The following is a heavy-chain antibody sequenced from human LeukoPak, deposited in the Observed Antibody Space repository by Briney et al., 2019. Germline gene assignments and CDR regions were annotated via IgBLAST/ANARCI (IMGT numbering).Heavy chain of an antibody. Sequence: GGSLRLSCAASGFTFSSYAMSWVRQAPGKGLEWVSGISGSGGSTYYADSVRGRFTISRDNSKSTLSLQMNSLRAEDTAIYYCATYRQVMLPFEAWGQGTLVTVSS. CDR3: ATYRQVMLPFEA. CDR1: GFTFSSYA. CDR2: ISGSGGST. J-gene: IGHJ5*02. V-gene: IGHV3-23*01. D-gene: IGHD5-18*01.